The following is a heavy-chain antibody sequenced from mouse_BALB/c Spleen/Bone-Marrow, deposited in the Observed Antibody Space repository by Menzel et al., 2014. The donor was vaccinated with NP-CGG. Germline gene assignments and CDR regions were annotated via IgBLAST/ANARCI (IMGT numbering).Heavy chain of an antibody. CDR1: GFTFSDYG. CDR3: ATIYYGNSYAMDY. J-gene: IGHJ4*01. Sequence: DVHLVESGGGLVQPGGSRKLSCAASGFTFSDYGMAWVRQAPGKGPEWVAFISNLAYSIYYADTVTGRFTISRENAKNTLYLEMSSLGSEDTAMYYCATIYYGNSYAMDYWGQGTSVTVSS. D-gene: IGHD2-1*01. CDR2: ISNLAYSI. V-gene: IGHV5-15*02.